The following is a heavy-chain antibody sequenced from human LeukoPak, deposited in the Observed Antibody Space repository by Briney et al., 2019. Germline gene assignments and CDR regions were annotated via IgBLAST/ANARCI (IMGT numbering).Heavy chain of an antibody. CDR3: ARASSYYYYGMDV. V-gene: IGHV4-31*03. J-gene: IGHJ6*02. CDR2: IYYSGST. Sequence: SQTLSLTCTVPGGSISSGGYYWSWIRQHPGKGLEWIGYIYYSGSTYYNPSLKSRVTISVDTSKNQFSLKLSSVTAADTAVYYCARASSYYYYGMDVWGQGTTVTVSS. CDR1: GGSISSGGYY.